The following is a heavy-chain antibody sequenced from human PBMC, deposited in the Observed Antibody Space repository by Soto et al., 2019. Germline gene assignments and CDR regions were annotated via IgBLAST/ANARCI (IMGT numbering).Heavy chain of an antibody. Sequence: SETLSLTCTVSGGSISSGGYYWSWIRQHPGKGLEWIGYIYYSGSTYYNPSLKSRVTISVDTSKNQFSLKLSSVTAADTAVYYCARESMLYYYGSGDPYYFDYWGQGTLVTVSS. CDR2: IYYSGST. CDR3: ARESMLYYYGSGDPYYFDY. CDR1: GGSISSGGYY. J-gene: IGHJ4*02. D-gene: IGHD3-10*01. V-gene: IGHV4-31*03.